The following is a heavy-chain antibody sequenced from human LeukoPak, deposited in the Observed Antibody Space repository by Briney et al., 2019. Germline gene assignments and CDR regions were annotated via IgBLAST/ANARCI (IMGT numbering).Heavy chain of an antibody. Sequence: PSETLSLTCAVDGGSFSGYYWSWIRQPPGKGLEWIGEINHSGSTNYNPSLKSRVTISVDTSKNQFSLKLSSVTAADTAVYYCARGGVRGYSGCDRSGRFMGYWGQGTLVTVSS. D-gene: IGHD5-12*01. J-gene: IGHJ4*02. CDR2: INHSGST. CDR3: ARGGVRGYSGCDRSGRFMGY. V-gene: IGHV4-34*01. CDR1: GGSFSGYY.